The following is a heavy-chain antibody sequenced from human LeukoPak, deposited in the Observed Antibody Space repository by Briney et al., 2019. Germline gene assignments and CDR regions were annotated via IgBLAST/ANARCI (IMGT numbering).Heavy chain of an antibody. CDR3: VRVVTTRSGWYHFDN. V-gene: IGHV3-72*01. CDR2: SATTKPNSCTT. J-gene: IGHJ4*02. D-gene: IGHD6-13*01. CDR1: GFSIADHH. Sequence: GGSLRLSCAGAGFSIADHHMDWDRQAPGTGLEWIGRSATTKPNSCTTQYAASVRGRFTISRDDSQNSLYLHLNSLKTEDTAVYYCVRVVTTRSGWYHFDNWGLGTLVSVSS.